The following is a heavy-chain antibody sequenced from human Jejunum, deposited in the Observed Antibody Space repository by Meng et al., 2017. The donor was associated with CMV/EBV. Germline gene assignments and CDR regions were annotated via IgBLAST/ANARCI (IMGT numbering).Heavy chain of an antibody. J-gene: IGHJ4*02. D-gene: IGHD2-8*01. Sequence: SCAASSLTFSTSLSRWVRQAPGKGLESVAVISYDGRNKYYADSVKGRFTISRDNSKNTLSLQMNSLRVEDTAVYYCARGSMYFDYWGQGILVTVSS. CDR2: ISYDGRNK. CDR1: SLTFSTSL. CDR3: ARGSMYFDY. V-gene: IGHV3-30*04.